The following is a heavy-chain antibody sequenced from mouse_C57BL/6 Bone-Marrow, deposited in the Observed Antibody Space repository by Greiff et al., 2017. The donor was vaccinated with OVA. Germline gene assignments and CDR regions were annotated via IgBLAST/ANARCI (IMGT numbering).Heavy chain of an antibody. CDR2: INYDGSST. D-gene: IGHD1-1*01. CDR1: GFTFSDYY. CDR3: AREGLYYGGFAY. Sequence: EVNVVESEGGLVQPGSSMKLSCTASGFTFSDYYMAWVRQVPEKGLEWVANINYDGSSTYYLDSLKSRFIISRDNAKNILYLQMSSLKSEDTATYYCAREGLYYGGFAYWGQGTLVTVSA. V-gene: IGHV5-16*01. J-gene: IGHJ3*01.